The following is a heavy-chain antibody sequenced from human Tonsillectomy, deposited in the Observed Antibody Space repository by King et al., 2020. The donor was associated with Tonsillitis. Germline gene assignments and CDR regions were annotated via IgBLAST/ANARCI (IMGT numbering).Heavy chain of an antibody. CDR3: ARGGDYGV. Sequence: VQLVESGGDVVQPGRSLSLSCAASGFTFSSYAMHWVRQAPGKGLEWVAVISYDGSNKYYADYVKGRFTISRDNSKNTLYLQMNSLRAEDTAVYYSARGGDYGVWGQGTLVTVSS. V-gene: IGHV3-30*04. D-gene: IGHD4-17*01. CDR2: ISYDGSNK. CDR1: GFTFSSYA. J-gene: IGHJ4*02.